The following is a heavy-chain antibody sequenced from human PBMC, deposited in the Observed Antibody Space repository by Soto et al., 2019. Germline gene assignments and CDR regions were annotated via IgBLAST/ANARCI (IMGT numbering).Heavy chain of an antibody. V-gene: IGHV4-59*01. Sequence: SETLSLTCTLSGGSMSSYYWDWIRQPPGKRLEWIGNINYSGSTNYNPSLKSRVTISVDTSKSQLSLKLTSVTAADTAVYYCARGGGSSGVWGQGALVTVSS. J-gene: IGHJ4*02. CDR2: INYSGST. D-gene: IGHD2-15*01. CDR3: ARGGGSSGV. CDR1: GGSMSSYY.